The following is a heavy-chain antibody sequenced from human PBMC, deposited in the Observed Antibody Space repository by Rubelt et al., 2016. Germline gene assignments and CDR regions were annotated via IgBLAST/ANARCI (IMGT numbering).Heavy chain of an antibody. CDR3: ASGRG. CDR1: GFTVSSTY. D-gene: IGHD1-26*01. Sequence: EVQLLESGGGLVQPGGSLRLSCAASGFTVSSTYMSWVRQAPGKGLEWVSVIYGGGNTHYADSVKGRFTISRDDSKNTVYLQMNSLRAGDTAVYYCASGRGWGQGTLVTVSS. V-gene: IGHV3-53*01. CDR2: IYGGGNT. J-gene: IGHJ4*02.